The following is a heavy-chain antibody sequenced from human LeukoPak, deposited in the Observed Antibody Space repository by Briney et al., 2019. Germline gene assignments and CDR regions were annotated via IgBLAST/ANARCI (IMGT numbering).Heavy chain of an antibody. V-gene: IGHV4-34*01. CDR1: GGSFSGYY. Sequence: SETLSLTCAVYGGSFSGYYWSWIRQPPGKGLEWIGEIYHSGSTNYNPSLKSRVTISVDKSKNQFSLKLSSVTAADTAVYYCAGSQDEYSSSSADYWGQGTLVTVSS. J-gene: IGHJ4*02. CDR2: IYHSGST. D-gene: IGHD6-6*01. CDR3: AGSQDEYSSSSADY.